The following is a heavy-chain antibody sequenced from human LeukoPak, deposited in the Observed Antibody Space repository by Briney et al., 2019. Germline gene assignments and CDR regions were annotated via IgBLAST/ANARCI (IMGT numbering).Heavy chain of an antibody. D-gene: IGHD1-26*01. V-gene: IGHV3-30*02. CDR1: GFTFSSYG. Sequence: GGSLRLSCAASGFTFSSYGVHWVRQAPGKGLEWVAVIWYDGSNKYYADSVKGRFTISRDNSKNTLYLQMNSLRAEDTAVYYCAKAEWESNWFDPWGQGTLVTVSS. CDR3: AKAEWESNWFDP. J-gene: IGHJ5*02. CDR2: IWYDGSNK.